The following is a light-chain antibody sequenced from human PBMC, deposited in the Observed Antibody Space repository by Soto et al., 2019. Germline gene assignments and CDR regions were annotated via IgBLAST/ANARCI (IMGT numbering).Light chain of an antibody. Sequence: DIQMTQSPSTLSASVGDRVTITCRASQSISSWLAWYQQKPGKAPKILIYDAPSLESGVPSRFSGSGSGTEFTLTISSLQPDDFATYYCQQYNSYWTFGQGTKVDIK. CDR2: DAP. CDR3: QQYNSYWT. J-gene: IGKJ1*01. CDR1: QSISSW. V-gene: IGKV1-5*01.